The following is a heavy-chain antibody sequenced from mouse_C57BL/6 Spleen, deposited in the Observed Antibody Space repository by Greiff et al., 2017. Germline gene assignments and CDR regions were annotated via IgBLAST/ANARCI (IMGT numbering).Heavy chain of an antibody. J-gene: IGHJ2*01. V-gene: IGHV1-69*01. CDR2: IDPSDSYT. CDR3: ARLGTTVVATGYFDY. Sequence: VKLQQPGAELVMPGASVKLSCKASGYTFTSYWMHWVKQRPGQGLEWIGEIDPSDSYTNYNQKFKGKSTLTVDKSSSTAYMQLSSLTSEDSAVYYCARLGTTVVATGYFDYWGQGTTLTVSS. CDR1: GYTFTSYW. D-gene: IGHD1-1*01.